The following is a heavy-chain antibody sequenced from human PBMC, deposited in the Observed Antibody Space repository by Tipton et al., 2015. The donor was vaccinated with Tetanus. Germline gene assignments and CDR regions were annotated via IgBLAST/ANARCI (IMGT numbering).Heavy chain of an antibody. V-gene: IGHV3-66*02. CDR1: GFTVSSNY. D-gene: IGHD6-19*01. Sequence: SLRLSCAASGFTVSSNYIGWVRQAPGKGLEWVSIIYAAGSTYYADSVTGRFTISRDNSKNTLYLQMNSLRAEDTALYYCARDVEAGWYIRGMAVDYYGMDVWGQGTTVTVSS. CDR2: IYAAGST. CDR3: ARDVEAGWYIRGMAVDYYGMDV. J-gene: IGHJ6*02.